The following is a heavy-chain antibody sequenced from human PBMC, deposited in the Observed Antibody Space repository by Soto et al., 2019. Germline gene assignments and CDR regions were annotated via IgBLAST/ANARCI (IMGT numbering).Heavy chain of an antibody. CDR3: ARGSPRMGALPTY. D-gene: IGHD1-26*01. Sequence: QVQLVQSGDEVKKSGASLKVSCKASGYTFTGYYIHWVRQAAGQGLEWMGWINPKSGDTNYAQKVQGRVSMTRDTSITTAYMEVSRLKSDDTAVYYCARGSPRMGALPTYWGQGTLVTVSS. V-gene: IGHV1-2*02. CDR1: GYTFTGYY. CDR2: INPKSGDT. J-gene: IGHJ4*02.